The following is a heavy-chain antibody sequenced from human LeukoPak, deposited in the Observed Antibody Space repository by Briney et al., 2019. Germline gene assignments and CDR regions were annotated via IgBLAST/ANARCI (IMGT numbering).Heavy chain of an antibody. Sequence: GGSLRLSCSASGFTFSNYLMHWVRQAPGKGLEYVSAIRSNGGSTYYADYVKGRVTISSDNSKNTLYLQMSSLRAEDTAVYYCVKGPSYCSGGSCYAFPLTIPFYYSGEGTLVTVSA. V-gene: IGHV3-64D*06. D-gene: IGHD2-15*01. CDR1: GFTFSNYL. CDR3: VKGPSYCSGGSCYAFPLTIPFYY. J-gene: IGHJ4*02. CDR2: IRSNGGST.